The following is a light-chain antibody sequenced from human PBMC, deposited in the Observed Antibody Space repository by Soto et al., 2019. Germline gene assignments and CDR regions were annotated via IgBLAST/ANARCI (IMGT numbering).Light chain of an antibody. V-gene: IGLV1-44*01. CDR3: AAWDDSLNGAV. J-gene: IGLJ7*01. Sequence: QAVVTQPPSASGTPGQRVTISCSGSSSNIGSNTVNWYQQLPGTAPKLLIYSNNQRPPGVPDRFSGSKSGTSASLAISGLQSEDEADYYCAAWDDSLNGAVFGGGTQLTVL. CDR2: SNN. CDR1: SSNIGSNT.